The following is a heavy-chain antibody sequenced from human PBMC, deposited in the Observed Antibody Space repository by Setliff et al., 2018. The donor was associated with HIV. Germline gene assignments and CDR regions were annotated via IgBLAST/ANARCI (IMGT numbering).Heavy chain of an antibody. CDR2: ISYDGTKE. V-gene: IGHV3-30*04. D-gene: IGHD3-16*01. CDR3: AKEAGVMDAFDI. CDR1: GFTFSNYA. J-gene: IGHJ3*02. Sequence: PGGSLRLSCAASGFTFSNYAMHWVRQAPGKGLEWVAVISYDGTKEYYADSVKGRFTISRDNSKNTLYLQGGSLRPEDTAMYYCAKEAGVMDAFDIWGQGTMVTVSS.